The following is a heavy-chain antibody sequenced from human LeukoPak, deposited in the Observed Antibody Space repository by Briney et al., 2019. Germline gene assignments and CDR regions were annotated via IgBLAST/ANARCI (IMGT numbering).Heavy chain of an antibody. J-gene: IGHJ4*02. D-gene: IGHD2-2*01. CDR3: ARDWYHAIDY. CDR2: IESDGSRT. V-gene: IGHV3-74*03. CDR1: GFTLSSSE. Sequence: GESLRLSCAASGFTLSSSEMNWVRQAPGKELVWVARIESDGSRTTYAESVKGRFTISRDNAKNTLYLEMNSLRAEDTAVYYCARDWYHAIDYWGQGTLVTVSS.